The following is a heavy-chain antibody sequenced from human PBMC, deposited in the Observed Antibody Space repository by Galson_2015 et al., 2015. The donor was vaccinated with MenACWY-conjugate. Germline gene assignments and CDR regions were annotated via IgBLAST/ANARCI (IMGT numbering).Heavy chain of an antibody. CDR3: AREVSAVTGADY. D-gene: IGHD3-9*01. J-gene: IGHJ4*02. CDR1: GLTFSTYN. Sequence: SLRLSCAASGLTFSTYNMNWVRQAPGKGLEWVSYISTSSSLIMYADSVKGRFTISRDDAKNSLYLQMNSLRAEDTAVYYCAREVSAVTGADYWGQGTLGTVSS. V-gene: IGHV3-48*04. CDR2: ISTSSSLI.